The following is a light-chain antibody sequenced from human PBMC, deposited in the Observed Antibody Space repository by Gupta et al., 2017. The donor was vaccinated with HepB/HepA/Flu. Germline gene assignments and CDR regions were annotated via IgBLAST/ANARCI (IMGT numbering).Light chain of an antibody. V-gene: IGLV1-40*01. J-gene: IGLJ3*02. CDR1: NSNIGAGYD. CDR3: QSYDSSLSGWV. CDR2: SNN. Sequence: QSVLTQPPSLSGAPGQRVTISCTGSNSNIGAGYDVHWYQQLPGTAPKLLIYSNNNRPSGVPDRFSGSKSGTSASLAITGLQAEDEADYYCQSYDSSLSGWVFGGGTKLTVL.